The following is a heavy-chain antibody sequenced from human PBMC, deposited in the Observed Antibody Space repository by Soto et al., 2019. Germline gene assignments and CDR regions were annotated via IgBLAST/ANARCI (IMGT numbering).Heavy chain of an antibody. Sequence: GGSLRLSCAASGFTFDDYAMHWVRQAPGKGLEWVSGISWNNGIIAYADSVKGRFTISRDNAKNSLYLQMNSLRAEDTAFYYCASLAGVDYRGRGTLVTVSS. J-gene: IGHJ4*02. CDR2: ISWNNGII. CDR1: GFTFDDYA. CDR3: ASLAGVDY. V-gene: IGHV3-9*01.